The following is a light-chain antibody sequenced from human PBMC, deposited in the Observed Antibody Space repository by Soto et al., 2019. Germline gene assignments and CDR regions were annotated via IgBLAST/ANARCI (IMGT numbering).Light chain of an antibody. J-gene: IGKJ1*01. CDR1: ENIPGY. Sequence: DIQMTQSPSSLSVSVGDRVTITCRASENIPGYLSWYQQKPGNAPKLLVYAASRLQSGVPSRFSGSESGTDFTLTISSLQPDDFGTYYCQQSYNVPRTFGQGTKVDIK. CDR3: QQSYNVPRT. V-gene: IGKV1-39*01. CDR2: AAS.